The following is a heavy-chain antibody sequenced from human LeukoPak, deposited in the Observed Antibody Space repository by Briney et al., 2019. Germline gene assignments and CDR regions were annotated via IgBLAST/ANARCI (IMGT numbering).Heavy chain of an antibody. CDR2: INGDGRNI. D-gene: IGHD3-9*01. CDR3: TRDLMDYDVLTGLHHYYMDV. CDR1: GFTFSSYW. J-gene: IGHJ6*02. V-gene: IGHV3-74*01. Sequence: GGSLRLSCVASGFTFSSYWMHWVRQDPRKGLVWVSRINGDGRNINYADSVRGRFTISRDNAKNTLFLQMNILRVEDTAVYYCTRDLMDYDVLTGLHHYYMDVWGQGTTVTVSS.